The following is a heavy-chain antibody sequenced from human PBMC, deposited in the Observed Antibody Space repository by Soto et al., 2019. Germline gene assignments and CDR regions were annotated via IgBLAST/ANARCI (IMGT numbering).Heavy chain of an antibody. J-gene: IGHJ6*02. CDR1: GYSFTSYW. CDR2: IYPGDSDT. CDR3: ARQYDFWGGYSRYYYGMDV. D-gene: IGHD3-3*01. V-gene: IGHV5-51*01. Sequence: GESLKISCKGSGYSFTSYWIGWVRQMPGKGLEWMGIIYPGDSDTRYSPSFQGQVTISADKSISTAYLQWSSLKASDTAMYYCARQYDFWGGYSRYYYGMDVWGQGTTVTVSS.